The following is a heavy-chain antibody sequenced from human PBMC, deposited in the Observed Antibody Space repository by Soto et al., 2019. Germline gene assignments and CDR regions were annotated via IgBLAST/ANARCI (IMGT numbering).Heavy chain of an antibody. V-gene: IGHV4-39*02. CDR2: IYYSGST. D-gene: IGHD7-27*01. J-gene: IGHJ4*02. CDR1: GASISTSKTY. CDR3: ARDSEELGFDY. Sequence: PSETLSLTCTVSGASISTSKTYWGWIRQSPGKGLEWIGGIYYSGSTYYNPSLRSRLTISVETSKNLFSLRLSSVTAADTAVYYCARDSEELGFDYWGQGTLVTVSS.